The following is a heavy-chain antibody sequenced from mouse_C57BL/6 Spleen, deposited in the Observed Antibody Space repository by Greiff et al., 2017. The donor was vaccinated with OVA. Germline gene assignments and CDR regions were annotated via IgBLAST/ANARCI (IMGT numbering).Heavy chain of an antibody. CDR1: GFNIKDDY. J-gene: IGHJ1*03. Sequence: EVQLVESGAELVRPGASVKLSCTASGFNIKDDYMHWVKQRPEQGLEWIGWIDPENGDTEYASKFQGKATITADTSSNTAYLQLSSLTSEDTAVYYCTRAGYFDVWGTGTTVTVSS. V-gene: IGHV14-4*01. CDR2: IDPENGDT. CDR3: TRAGYFDV.